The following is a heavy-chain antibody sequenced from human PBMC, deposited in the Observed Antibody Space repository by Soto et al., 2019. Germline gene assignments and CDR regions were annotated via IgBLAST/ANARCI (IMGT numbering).Heavy chain of an antibody. Sequence: PSETLSLTCTVSGGSISNYYWSWIRQPPGKGLEWIGFIYYSGSTNYNPSLKSRVTISLDTSQNQFSLKLSSVTAADTAVYYCARDRGDYVDYYYGMDVWGQGTTVTVSS. CDR1: GGSISNYY. V-gene: IGHV4-59*01. CDR2: IYYSGST. J-gene: IGHJ6*02. D-gene: IGHD4-17*01. CDR3: ARDRGDYVDYYYGMDV.